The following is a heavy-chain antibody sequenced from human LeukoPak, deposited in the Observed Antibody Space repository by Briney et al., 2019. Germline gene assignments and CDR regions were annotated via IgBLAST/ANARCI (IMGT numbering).Heavy chain of an antibody. Sequence: GGALRLSCTASGFPFSNYWMHWVRQAPGKGLLGVSRINTDERTTDYADSVKGRFTISRDNAKNTLYLQMNSLRAEDTAVYYCAKDWRRIVGVGPITRHGNYMDVWGKGTTVTISS. CDR2: INTDERTT. D-gene: IGHD2-15*01. J-gene: IGHJ6*03. V-gene: IGHV3-74*01. CDR3: AKDWRRIVGVGPITRHGNYMDV. CDR1: GFPFSNYW.